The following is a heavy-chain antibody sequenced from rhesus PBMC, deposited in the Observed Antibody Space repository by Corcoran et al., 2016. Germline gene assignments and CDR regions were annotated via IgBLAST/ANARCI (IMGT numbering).Heavy chain of an antibody. Sequence: QLQLRESGPGVVRPSETLSLTCAVSGGSISDRYRWSWIRQPPGKGLEWIGYIYGSSTSTNYNPSLKSRVTISKDTSKNQFSVKLSSGTAADTALYYCARDRIYYYFDYWGQGVLVTVSS. CDR1: GGSISDRYR. CDR3: ARDRIYYYFDY. D-gene: IGHD2-2*01. J-gene: IGHJ4*01. V-gene: IGHV4S10*01. CDR2: IYGSSTST.